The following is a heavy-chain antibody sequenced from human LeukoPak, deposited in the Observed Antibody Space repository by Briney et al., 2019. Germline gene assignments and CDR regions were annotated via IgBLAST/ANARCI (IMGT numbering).Heavy chain of an antibody. D-gene: IGHD7-27*01. CDR3: AKASTNWGKFYLDY. V-gene: IGHV3-30-3*01. J-gene: IGHJ4*02. CDR1: GFTFSTSA. CDR2: ISYDGSNK. Sequence: GGSLRLSYAASGFTFSTSAMHWVRQAPGKGLEWVAVISYDGSNKYYADSVKGRFTISRDNSKNTLYLQMNSLRVEDTAVYYCAKASTNWGKFYLDYWGQGTLVTVSS.